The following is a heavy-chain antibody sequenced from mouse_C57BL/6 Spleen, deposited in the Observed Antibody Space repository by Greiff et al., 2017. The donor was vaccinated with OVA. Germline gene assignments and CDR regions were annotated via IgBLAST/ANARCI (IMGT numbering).Heavy chain of an antibody. CDR2: IDPENGDT. CDR1: GFNIKDDY. Sequence: VQLQQSGAELVRPGASVKLSCTASGFNIKDDYMHWVKQRPEQGLEWIGWIDPENGDTEYASKFQGKATITADTSSNTAYLQLSSLTSEDSAVYDSTTHSSGYGSWFAYWGQGTMVTVSA. J-gene: IGHJ3*01. V-gene: IGHV14-4*01. CDR3: TTHSSGYGSWFAY. D-gene: IGHD3-2*02.